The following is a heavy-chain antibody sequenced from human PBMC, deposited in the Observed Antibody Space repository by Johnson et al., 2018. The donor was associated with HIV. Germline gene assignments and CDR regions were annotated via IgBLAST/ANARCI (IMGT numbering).Heavy chain of an antibody. CDR3: ARGVKQQLSVVDACDI. V-gene: IGHV3-20*04. CDR2: INCNGGRT. Sequence: VQLVESGGGVVQPGRSLRLSCAASGFTFDDYGMSWVRQAPGKGLEWVSGINCNGGRTGYADSVKGRFTISRDNAKNSLYLQMNSLRAEGTAVYFCARGVKQQLSVVDACDIWGQGTMVIVSS. D-gene: IGHD1-1*01. CDR1: GFTFDDYG. J-gene: IGHJ3*02.